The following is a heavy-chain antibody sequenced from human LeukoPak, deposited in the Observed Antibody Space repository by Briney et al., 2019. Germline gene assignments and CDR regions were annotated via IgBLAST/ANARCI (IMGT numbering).Heavy chain of an antibody. Sequence: GGSLRLSCAASGFAFRTYSMNWVRQAPGKGLEWVSSISSSSTYIYYADSVKGRVTISRDNAKNSLYLQMNSLRAEDTAVYYCARVLRACQTTRCEVHYWGQGTLVTVSS. V-gene: IGHV3-21*01. CDR3: ARVLRACQTTRCEVHY. CDR1: GFAFRTYS. J-gene: IGHJ4*02. D-gene: IGHD1-26*01. CDR2: ISSSSTYI.